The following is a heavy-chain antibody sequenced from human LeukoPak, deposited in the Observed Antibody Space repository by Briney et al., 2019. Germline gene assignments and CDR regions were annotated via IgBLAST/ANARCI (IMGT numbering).Heavy chain of an antibody. V-gene: IGHV4-39*02. Sequence: SETLSLTCTVSGGSITSSGYYWGWIRQPPGKGLEWIGSFYYGGSTFYNPPLKSRVTISADSSRNQFSLRLTSVTAADTAVYYCAREIQSSPITMIPNWFDPWGQGTLVTVSS. CDR1: GGSITSSGYY. CDR2: FYYGGST. CDR3: AREIQSSPITMIPNWFDP. D-gene: IGHD3-22*01. J-gene: IGHJ5*02.